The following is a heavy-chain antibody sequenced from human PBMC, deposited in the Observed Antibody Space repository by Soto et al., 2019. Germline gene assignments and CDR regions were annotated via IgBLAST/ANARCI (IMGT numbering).Heavy chain of an antibody. J-gene: IGHJ6*04. CDR3: TRDDVHCNGDRYYGVIMDV. CDR1: GFSVSSKY. V-gene: IGHV3-66*01. Sequence: EVQLVESGGDLVQPGGSLRLSCAASGFSVSSKYMRWVRQAPGKGLEWVSLIQSGGTTDYAGSVKGRFTISRDYSENTLFLQMTSLGVEETAVHYCTRDDVHCNGDRYYGVIMDVCGKGTTVTVSA. D-gene: IGHD2-15*01. CDR2: IQSGGTT.